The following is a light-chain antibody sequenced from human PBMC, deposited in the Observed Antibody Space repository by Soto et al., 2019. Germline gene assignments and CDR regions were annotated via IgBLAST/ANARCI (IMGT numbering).Light chain of an antibody. CDR3: QQYNKWPPET. Sequence: EIVLPQYPGTLSVSPGERATLSCRAIQSLSSSYLVWYQHKPGQALRLLIYGASSRATGIPDRFSGSGSGTDFTLTISSLQSEDFAVYYCQQYNKWPPETFGQGTKVDIK. CDR2: GAS. V-gene: IGKV3-20*01. J-gene: IGKJ1*01. CDR1: QSLSSSY.